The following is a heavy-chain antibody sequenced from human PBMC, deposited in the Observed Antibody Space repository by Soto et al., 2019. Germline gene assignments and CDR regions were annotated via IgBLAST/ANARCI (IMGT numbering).Heavy chain of an antibody. D-gene: IGHD1-7*01. Sequence: GESLKISCQTSGYSFAGYWIVWVRQMPGKGLEWMGIIYPHDSTVKYILSVQGQVTMSVDKSINTAYLQWSSLRASDAAVYFCARGNVANYFEPWGQGTLVTVSS. CDR3: ARGNVANYFEP. V-gene: IGHV5-51*01. CDR2: IYPHDSTV. J-gene: IGHJ5*02. CDR1: GYSFAGYW.